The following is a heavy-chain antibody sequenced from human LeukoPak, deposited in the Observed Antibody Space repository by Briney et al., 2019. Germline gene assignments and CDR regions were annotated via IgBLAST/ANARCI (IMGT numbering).Heavy chain of an antibody. CDR1: GYTFTSYA. J-gene: IGHJ4*02. D-gene: IGHD5-18*01. CDR3: ARVVGYSYGGDYYFDY. V-gene: IGHV1-3*01. Sequence: GASVKVSCKASGYTFTSYAMHWVRHAPGQRLEWMGWINAGNDNTKYSQKFQGRVTTTRDTSASTAYMELCSPRSEATAVYYSARVVGYSYGGDYYFDYWGQGTLVTVSS. CDR2: INAGNDNT.